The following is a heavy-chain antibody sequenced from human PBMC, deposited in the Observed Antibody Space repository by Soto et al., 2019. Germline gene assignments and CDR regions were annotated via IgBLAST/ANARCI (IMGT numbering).Heavy chain of an antibody. V-gene: IGHV4-59*01. CDR2: IYYSGST. CDR1: GGSISSYY. CDR3: ARGAVAVYNWFDP. J-gene: IGHJ5*02. D-gene: IGHD6-19*01. Sequence: SETLSLTCTVSGGSISSYYWSWIRQPPGKGLEWIGYIYYSGSTNYNPSLKSRVTTSVDTPKNQFSLKLSSVTAADTAVYYCARGAVAVYNWFDPWGQGTLVTVSS.